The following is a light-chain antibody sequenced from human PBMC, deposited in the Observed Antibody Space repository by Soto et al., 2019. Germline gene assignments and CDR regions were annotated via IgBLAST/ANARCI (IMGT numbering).Light chain of an antibody. CDR3: QQSYSTLWT. Sequence: DLQMTPSPSSLSASVGDRVNITCRASQSISSYLNWYQQKPGKAPKLLIYAASSLQSGVPSRFSGSGSGTDFTLTISSLQPEDFATYYCQQSYSTLWTFGQGSKVDIK. V-gene: IGKV1-39*01. CDR2: AAS. CDR1: QSISSY. J-gene: IGKJ1*01.